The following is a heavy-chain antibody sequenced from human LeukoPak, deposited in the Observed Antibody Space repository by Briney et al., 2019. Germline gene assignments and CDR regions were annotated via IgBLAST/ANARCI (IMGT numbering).Heavy chain of an antibody. CDR2: ISSSGSTV. CDR1: GFTFSSYE. CDR3: LSSGWFFDY. D-gene: IGHD6-19*01. J-gene: IGHJ4*02. V-gene: IGHV3-48*03. Sequence: GGSLRLSCAASGFTFSSYEMNWVRQAPGKGLEWVSYISSSGSTVYYADSVKGRFTISGDNAKNSLYLQMNSLRAEDTAVYYCLSSGWFFDYWGQGTLVTVSS.